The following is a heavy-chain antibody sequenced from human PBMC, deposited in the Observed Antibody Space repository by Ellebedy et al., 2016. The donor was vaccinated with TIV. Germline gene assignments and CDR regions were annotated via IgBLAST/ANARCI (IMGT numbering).Heavy chain of an antibody. CDR3: ARTDPWQPIDD. Sequence: MPGGSLRLSCSVSGGSVSSTRYYWAWIRQPPGKGLEYIGSVYYSGSPYYNPSFKSRVTISSDTSKNQFSLNLRTVTAADTAVYYCARTDPWQPIDDWGQGILVSVSS. D-gene: IGHD2-21*02. CDR1: GGSVSSTRYY. CDR2: VYYSGSP. J-gene: IGHJ4*02. V-gene: IGHV4-39*01.